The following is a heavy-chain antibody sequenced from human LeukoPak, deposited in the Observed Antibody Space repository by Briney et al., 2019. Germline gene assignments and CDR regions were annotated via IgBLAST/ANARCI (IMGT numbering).Heavy chain of an antibody. Sequence: KPGESLKISCKGSGYSFTSYWIGWVRQMPGKGLEWMGIIYPGDSDTRYSPSFQGQVTISADKSISTAYLQWSSLKASDTAMYYCARRSSSGEDLENNWFDPWGQGTLVTVSS. CDR1: GYSFTSYW. V-gene: IGHV5-51*01. D-gene: IGHD6-6*01. J-gene: IGHJ5*02. CDR3: ARRSSSGEDLENNWFDP. CDR2: IYPGDSDT.